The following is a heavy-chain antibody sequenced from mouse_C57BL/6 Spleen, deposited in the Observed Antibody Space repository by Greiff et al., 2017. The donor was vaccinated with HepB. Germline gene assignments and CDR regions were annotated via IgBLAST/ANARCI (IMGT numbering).Heavy chain of an antibody. V-gene: IGHV1-69*01. J-gene: IGHJ2*01. D-gene: IGHD2-2*01. Sequence: QVQLQQPGAELVMPGASVKLSCKASGYTFTSYWMHWVKQRPGQGLEWIGEIDPSDSYTNYNQKFKGKSTLTVDKSSSTAYMQLSSLTSEDSAVYYCAREDGYDGYWGQGTTLTVSS. CDR3: AREDGYDGY. CDR2: IDPSDSYT. CDR1: GYTFTSYW.